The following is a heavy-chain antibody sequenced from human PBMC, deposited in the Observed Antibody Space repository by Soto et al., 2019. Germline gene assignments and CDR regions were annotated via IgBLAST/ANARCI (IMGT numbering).Heavy chain of an antibody. CDR2: IYYSGST. CDR3: ARTEYSGYGDYYMDV. D-gene: IGHD5-12*01. J-gene: IGHJ6*03. Sequence: SETLSLTCTVSGGSISSYYWSWIRQPPGKGLEWIGHIYYSGSTNYNHSLKSRVTISLDTSKNHFSLKLNSVTAADTAVYYCARTEYSGYGDYYMDVWGKGTTVTVSS. V-gene: IGHV4-59*01. CDR1: GGSISSYY.